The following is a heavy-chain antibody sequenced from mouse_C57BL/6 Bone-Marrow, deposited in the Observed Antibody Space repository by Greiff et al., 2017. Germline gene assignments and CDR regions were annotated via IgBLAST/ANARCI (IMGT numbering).Heavy chain of an antibody. D-gene: IGHD2-3*01. Sequence: VQLQQSGAELVRPGASVKLSCTASGFNIKDDYIHWVKQRPEQGLEWIGWIDPEIGDTEYASKFQGKATITSDTSSNTAYLQLSSLTSEDTAVYYCSPFDGNYFDCWGQGTPLTVAS. CDR2: IDPEIGDT. CDR3: SPFDGNYFDC. J-gene: IGHJ2*01. CDR1: GFNIKDDY. V-gene: IGHV14-4*01.